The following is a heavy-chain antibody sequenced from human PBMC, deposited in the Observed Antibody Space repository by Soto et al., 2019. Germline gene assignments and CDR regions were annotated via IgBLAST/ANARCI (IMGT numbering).Heavy chain of an antibody. Sequence: GGSLRLSCAVSGFAFSSYAMHWVRQAPGQGLEWVSTISYDTTKEYYADSVKGRFTVSRDNSKNTLSLQMNSLRADDTAVYYCAKRRGAGGHFDYWGQGALVTVSS. D-gene: IGHD2-15*01. CDR1: GFAFSSYA. CDR2: ISYDTTKE. V-gene: IGHV3-30-3*01. J-gene: IGHJ4*02. CDR3: AKRRGAGGHFDY.